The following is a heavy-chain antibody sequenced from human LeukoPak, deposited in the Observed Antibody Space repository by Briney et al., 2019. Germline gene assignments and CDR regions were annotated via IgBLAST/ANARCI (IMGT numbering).Heavy chain of an antibody. CDR3: ALYGEKTSDAFDI. D-gene: IGHD4-17*01. V-gene: IGHV4-39*07. J-gene: IGHJ3*02. Sequence: SETLSLTCTVSGGSIRSSYYYWGWIRQPPGKGLEWIGSIYDSGSTYYNPSLKSRVTISVDTSKNQFSLKLSSVTAADTAVYYCALYGEKTSDAFDIWGQGTMVTVSS. CDR2: IYDSGST. CDR1: GGSIRSSYYY.